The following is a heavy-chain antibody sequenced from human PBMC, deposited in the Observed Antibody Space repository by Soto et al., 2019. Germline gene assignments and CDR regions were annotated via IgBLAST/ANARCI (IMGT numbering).Heavy chain of an antibody. J-gene: IGHJ4*02. CDR3: VGRLTSIYNYFDS. CDR2: XXXXXXX. V-gene: IGHV4-31*03. CDR1: GDSISSATHY. Sequence: PWETLSLTCTVSGDSISSATHYWNWIRQHPGXGXXXXXXXXXXXXXXXXXXLKSRVFMSVDTSKTLFSLKLSSVTAADTAIYYCVGRLTSIYNYFDSWGQGTQVTVSS. D-gene: IGHD2-8*01.